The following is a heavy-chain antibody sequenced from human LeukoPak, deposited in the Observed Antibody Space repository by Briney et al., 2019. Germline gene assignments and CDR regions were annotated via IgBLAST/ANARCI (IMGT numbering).Heavy chain of an antibody. CDR3: ARFVDQSTYYFDS. CDR2: INPDSKYI. J-gene: IGHJ4*02. D-gene: IGHD3-10*01. Sequence: GGSLRLSCAASAFALSTYTMEWVRLAPGKGQEWVSSINPDSKYIYYRDSVRGRFTISRDNAKNSLYLQMNSLRVEDTAVYFCARFVDQSTYYFDSWGQGTLVIVSS. V-gene: IGHV3-21*01. CDR1: AFALSTYT.